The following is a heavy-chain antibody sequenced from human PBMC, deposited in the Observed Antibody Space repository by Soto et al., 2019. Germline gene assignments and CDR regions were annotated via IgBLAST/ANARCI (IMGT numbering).Heavy chain of an antibody. V-gene: IGHV4-59*11. D-gene: IGHD1-26*01. CDR3: ASDGREASGMDV. Sequence: SETLSLTCTVSGGSISSHYWSWVRQAPGKGLEWIGHIYYRGSTSYNPSLRSRSTISVDTSNNQFSLKLNSVTTADTAVYYCASDGREASGMDVWGQGTKVTVYS. CDR1: GGSISSHY. CDR2: IYYRGST. J-gene: IGHJ6*02.